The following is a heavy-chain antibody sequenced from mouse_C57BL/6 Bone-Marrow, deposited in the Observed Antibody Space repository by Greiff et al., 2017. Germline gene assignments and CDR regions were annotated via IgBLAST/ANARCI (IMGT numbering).Heavy chain of an antibody. CDR3: ARLHYYSSSSLYWYFDV. D-gene: IGHD1-1*01. J-gene: IGHJ1*03. Sequence: LQQSGAELARPGASVKLSCKASGYTFTSYGISWVKQRTGQGLEWIGEIYPRSGNTYYNEKFKGKATLTADKSSSTTYMELRSLTSEDSAVYFCARLHYYSSSSLYWYFDVWGTGTTVTVSS. CDR1: GYTFTSYG. CDR2: IYPRSGNT. V-gene: IGHV1-81*01.